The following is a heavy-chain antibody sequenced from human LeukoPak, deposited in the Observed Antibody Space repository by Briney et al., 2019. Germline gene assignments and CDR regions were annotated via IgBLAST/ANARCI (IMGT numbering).Heavy chain of an antibody. Sequence: QPGGSLRLSCAASGFTFSSYAVSWVRQAPGKGLEWVSAISGSGGSTYYADSVKGRFTISRDNSKNTLYLQMNSLRAEDTAVYYCAKDRGRFNYYFDYWGQGTLVTVSS. CDR3: AKDRGRFNYYFDY. CDR1: GFTFSSYA. V-gene: IGHV3-23*01. D-gene: IGHD5-24*01. CDR2: ISGSGGST. J-gene: IGHJ4*02.